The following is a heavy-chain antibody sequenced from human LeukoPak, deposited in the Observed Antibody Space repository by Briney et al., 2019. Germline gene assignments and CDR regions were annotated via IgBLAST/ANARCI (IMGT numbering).Heavy chain of an antibody. CDR1: GGSISSGGYY. D-gene: IGHD6-13*01. V-gene: IGHV4-31*03. J-gene: IGHJ4*02. CDR2: IYYSGST. Sequence: PSQTLSLTCTVSGGSISSGGYYWSWIRQHPGKGLEWIGYIYYSGSTYYNPSLKSRVTISVDTSKNQFSLKLSSVTAADTAVYYCARARLVAAAIYFDYWGQGTLVTVSS. CDR3: ARARLVAAAIYFDY.